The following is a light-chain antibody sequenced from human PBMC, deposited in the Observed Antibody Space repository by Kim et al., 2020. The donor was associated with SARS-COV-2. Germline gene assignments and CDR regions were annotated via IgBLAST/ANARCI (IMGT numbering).Light chain of an antibody. V-gene: IGLV1-40*01. J-gene: IGLJ3*02. CDR2: ANT. CDR3: QSYDSSLSGPL. Sequence: QRLPISCTGSSSDLGAGYDVHWYQHLPGTAPKLLIFANTNRPSGVPYRFSGSKSGTSVSLAITGLQAEDEAYYYCQSYDSSLSGPLFGGGTQLTVL. CDR1: SSDLGAGYD.